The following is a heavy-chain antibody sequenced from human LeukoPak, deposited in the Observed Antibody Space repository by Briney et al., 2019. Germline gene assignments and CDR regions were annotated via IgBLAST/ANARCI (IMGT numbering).Heavy chain of an antibody. Sequence: ASVKVSCKASGFTFTDYFIHWVRQAPGQGLEYVGVMYLTTDTSRSAQTLRHRLTMTGDTSTDTVYMELSSLTSEDTAIYYCAREEPRSYTFDYWGQGTLVAVSS. CDR1: GFTFTDYF. CDR2: MYLTTDTS. J-gene: IGHJ4*02. CDR3: AREEPRSYTFDY. D-gene: IGHD5-18*01. V-gene: IGHV1-46*04.